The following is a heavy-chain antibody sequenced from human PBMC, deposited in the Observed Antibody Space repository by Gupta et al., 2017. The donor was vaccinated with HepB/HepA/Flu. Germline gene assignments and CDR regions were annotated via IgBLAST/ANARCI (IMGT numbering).Heavy chain of an antibody. V-gene: IGHV4-39*01. CDR2: IYSGGTT. J-gene: IGHJ5*02. CDR1: GGSINTYYYY. Sequence: QLQLQESRPGLVKASETLSLTCTLSGGSINTYYYYWGWIRPAPGKGLEWIGTIYSGGTTYYNPSLKSRVAISEDTSKNQFSLNLRSVTAADTAIYYCAGGESLAGGNWFDPWGQGTLVTVSS. D-gene: IGHD3-16*01. CDR3: AGGESLAGGNWFDP.